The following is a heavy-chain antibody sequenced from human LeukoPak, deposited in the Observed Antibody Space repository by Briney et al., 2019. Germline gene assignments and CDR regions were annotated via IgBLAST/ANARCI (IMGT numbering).Heavy chain of an antibody. CDR3: AASGSYYEGYFDY. V-gene: IGHV4-38-2*02. D-gene: IGHD1-26*01. Sequence: SETLSLTCTVSGYSISSGYYWGWIRQPPGKGLEWIGSIYHSGSTYYNPSLKSRVTISVDTSKNQFSLKLSSVTAADTAVYYCAASGSYYEGYFDYWGQGTLVTVSS. J-gene: IGHJ4*02. CDR1: GYSISSGYY. CDR2: IYHSGST.